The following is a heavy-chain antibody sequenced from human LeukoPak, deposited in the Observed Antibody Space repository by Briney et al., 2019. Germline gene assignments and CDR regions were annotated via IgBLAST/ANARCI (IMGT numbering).Heavy chain of an antibody. V-gene: IGHV4-34*01. CDR3: ARGPRASSGYYTLFDY. CDR1: GGSFSGYY. J-gene: IGHJ4*02. CDR2: INHSGST. D-gene: IGHD3-22*01. Sequence: SETLSLTCAVYGGSFSGYYWSWIRQPPGKGLEWIGEINHSGSTNYNPSLKSRVTISVDTSKNQFSLKLSSVTAADTAVYYCARGPRASSGYYTLFDYWGQGTLVTVSS.